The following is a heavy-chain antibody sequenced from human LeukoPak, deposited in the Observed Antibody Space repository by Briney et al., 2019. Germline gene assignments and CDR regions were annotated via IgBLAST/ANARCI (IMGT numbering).Heavy chain of an antibody. Sequence: PGGSLRLSCAASGFTFSSYWMHWVRQAPGKGLVWVSRINSDGGSTTYADSVKGRFTISRDNAKNTLYLQMNSLRAEDTAVYYCARLEGFWSGSHDAFDIWGQGTMVTVSS. D-gene: IGHD3-3*01. J-gene: IGHJ3*02. CDR2: INSDGGST. V-gene: IGHV3-74*01. CDR3: ARLEGFWSGSHDAFDI. CDR1: GFTFSSYW.